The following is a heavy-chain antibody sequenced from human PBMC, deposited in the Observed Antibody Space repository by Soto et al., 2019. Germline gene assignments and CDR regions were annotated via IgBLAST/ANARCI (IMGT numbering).Heavy chain of an antibody. Sequence: PSETLSLTCAVSGYSINNGYYWCFIRQPPGKGLEWIGSIYHSDTYYNPSLKSRVTISVDTSKNQFSLRLTTVTAADTAVYYCARGGDTMVRGVIIFFYYGFDVWGQGTTVTVSS. D-gene: IGHD3-10*01. CDR2: IYHSDT. V-gene: IGHV4-38-2*01. CDR3: ARGGDTMVRGVIIFFYYGFDV. CDR1: GYSINNGYY. J-gene: IGHJ6*02.